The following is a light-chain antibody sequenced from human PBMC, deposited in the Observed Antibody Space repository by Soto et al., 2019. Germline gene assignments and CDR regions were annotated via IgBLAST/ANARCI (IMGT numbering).Light chain of an antibody. CDR3: HQYGSSAWT. CDR2: GAS. J-gene: IGKJ1*01. V-gene: IGKV3-20*01. Sequence: EIVLTQSPGTLSLSPGEIATLSCSASQSLSSSYLAWYQQKPGQAPRLLIYGASSRATGIPDRFSGSGSGTDFTLTISRLEPEDFAVYYCHQYGSSAWTFGQGTKVDIK. CDR1: QSLSSSY.